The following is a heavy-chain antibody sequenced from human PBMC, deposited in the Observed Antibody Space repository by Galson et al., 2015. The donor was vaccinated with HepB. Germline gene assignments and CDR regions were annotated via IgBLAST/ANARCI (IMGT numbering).Heavy chain of an antibody. Sequence: SVKVSCKASGGTFSSYAISWVRQAPGQGLEWMGRIIPILGIANYAQKFQGRVTITADKSTSTAYMELSSLRSEDTAVYYCARDLERDTAMAWTLNWFDPWGQGTLVTVSS. CDR1: GGTFSSYA. D-gene: IGHD5-18*01. J-gene: IGHJ5*02. CDR2: IIPILGIA. V-gene: IGHV1-69*04. CDR3: ARDLERDTAMAWTLNWFDP.